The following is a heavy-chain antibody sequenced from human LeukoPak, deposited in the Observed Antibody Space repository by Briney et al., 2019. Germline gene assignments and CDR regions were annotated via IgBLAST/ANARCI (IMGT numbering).Heavy chain of an antibody. D-gene: IGHD6-19*01. CDR3: ARDGVAGTYYYYYGMDV. V-gene: IGHV3-7*01. J-gene: IGHJ6*02. CDR1: GFTFSSYW. CDR2: IKQDGSEK. Sequence: GGSLRLSCAASGFTFSSYWMSWVRQAPGKGLEWVANIKQDGSEKYYVDSVKGRLTISRDNAKNSLYLQMNSLRAEDTAVYYCARDGVAGTYYYYYGMDVWGQGTTVTVSS.